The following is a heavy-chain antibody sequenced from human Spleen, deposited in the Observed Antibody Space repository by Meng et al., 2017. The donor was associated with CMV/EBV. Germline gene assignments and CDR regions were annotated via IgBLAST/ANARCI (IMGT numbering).Heavy chain of an antibody. CDR2: INHSGST. V-gene: IGHV4-34*01. CDR1: GGSFSGYY. CDR3: ARGGYCSGGSCYEGWFDP. Sequence: QVQLQQWGAGLLKPSEILSLTCAGYGGSFSGYYWSWIRQPPGKGLEWIGEINHSGSTNYNPSLKSRVTISVDTSKNQFSLKLSSVTAADTAVYYCARGGYCSGGSCYEGWFDPWGQGTLVTVSS. J-gene: IGHJ5*02. D-gene: IGHD2-15*01.